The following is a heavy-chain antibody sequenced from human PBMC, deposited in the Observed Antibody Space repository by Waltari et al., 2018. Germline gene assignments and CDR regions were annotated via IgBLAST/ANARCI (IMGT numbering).Heavy chain of an antibody. Sequence: QVQLVQSGAEVKKPGSSVKVSCKASGGTFSSYAISWVRQAPGQGLGWMGGIIPIFGTANYAQKFQGRVTITADESTSTAYMELSSLRSEDTAVYYCARVPVYYDSSGLRESGWFDPWGQGTLVTVSS. J-gene: IGHJ5*02. CDR3: ARVPVYYDSSGLRESGWFDP. CDR1: GGTFSSYA. CDR2: IIPIFGTA. D-gene: IGHD3-22*01. V-gene: IGHV1-69*12.